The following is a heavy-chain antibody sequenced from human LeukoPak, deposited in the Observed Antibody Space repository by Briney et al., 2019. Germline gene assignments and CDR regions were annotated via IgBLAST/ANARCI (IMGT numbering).Heavy chain of an antibody. D-gene: IGHD6-19*01. CDR2: IGTVGDT. J-gene: IGHJ3*01. CDR1: GFTFSDSD. CDR3: VREARYNSAWFDV. Sequence: PGGSLRLSCEASGFTFSDSDMHWVRQVSGKGLEWISGIGTVGDTYYPESVKGRFTISRENARNSLYLQMNNLRAEDTAVYYCVREARYNSAWFDVWGHGTMVTVSS. V-gene: IGHV3-13*01.